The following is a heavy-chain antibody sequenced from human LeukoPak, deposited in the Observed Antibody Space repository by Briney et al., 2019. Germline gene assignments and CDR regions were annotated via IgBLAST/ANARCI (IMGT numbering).Heavy chain of an antibody. J-gene: IGHJ4*02. Sequence: GGSLRLSCAASGFTLSGSAMHWVRHASGKGLEWVGRIRSKANSYATAYAASVKGRFTISRDDSKNTAYLQMNSLKTEDTAVYYCTRQIGNRRFGDLTGRYFDYWGQGTLVTVSS. CDR3: TRQIGNRRFGDLTGRYFDY. V-gene: IGHV3-73*01. D-gene: IGHD3-10*01. CDR1: GFTLSGSA. CDR2: IRSKANSYAT.